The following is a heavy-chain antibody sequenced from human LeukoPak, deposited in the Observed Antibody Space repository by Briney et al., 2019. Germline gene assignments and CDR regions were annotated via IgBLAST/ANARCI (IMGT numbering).Heavy chain of an antibody. CDR1: GGSIRGYY. D-gene: IGHD6-13*01. Sequence: SETLCLTCTVSGGSIRGYYWSWIPQPPGKGLECMGYIYYSGSTNYNPSLKSRVTISVDTSKNQFSLKLSSVTAADTAVYYCARGCSAGTPHNWFDPWGQGTLVTVSS. J-gene: IGHJ5*02. V-gene: IGHV4-59*01. CDR2: IYYSGST. CDR3: ARGCSAGTPHNWFDP.